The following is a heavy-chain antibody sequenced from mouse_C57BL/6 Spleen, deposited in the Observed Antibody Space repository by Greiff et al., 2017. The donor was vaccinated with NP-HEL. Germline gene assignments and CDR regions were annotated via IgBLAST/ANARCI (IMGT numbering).Heavy chain of an antibody. CDR2: INPYNGDT. CDR3: ARGYGSSHWYFDV. D-gene: IGHD1-1*01. Sequence: EVHLVESGPELVKPGDSVKISCKASGYSFTGYFMNWVMQSHGKSLEWIGRINPYNGDTFYNQKFKGKATLTVDKSSSTAHMELRSLTSEDSAVYYCARGYGSSHWYFDVWGTGTTVTVSS. CDR1: GYSFTGYF. V-gene: IGHV1-20*01. J-gene: IGHJ1*03.